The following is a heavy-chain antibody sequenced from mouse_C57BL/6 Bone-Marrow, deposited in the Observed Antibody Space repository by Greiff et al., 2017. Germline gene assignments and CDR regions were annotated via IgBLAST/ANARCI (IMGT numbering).Heavy chain of an antibody. CDR3: ARRDYYGNPYYFDY. V-gene: IGHV3-6*01. CDR2: ISYDGSN. Sequence: VQLKESGPGLVKPSQSLSLTCSVTGYSITSGYYWNWIRQFPGNKLEWMGYISYDGSNNYNPSLKNRISITRDTSKNQFFLKLNSVTTEDTATYYCARRDYYGNPYYFDYWGQGTTLTVSS. D-gene: IGHD2-1*01. J-gene: IGHJ2*01. CDR1: GYSITSGYY.